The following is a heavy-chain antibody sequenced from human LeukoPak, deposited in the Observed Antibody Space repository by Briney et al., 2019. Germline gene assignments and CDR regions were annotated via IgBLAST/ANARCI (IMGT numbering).Heavy chain of an antibody. CDR2: ISAYNGNT. D-gene: IGHD6-6*01. V-gene: IGHV1-18*01. CDR1: GYTFTSYG. CDR3: ASSYGGIAARC. J-gene: IGHJ4*02. Sequence: GASVKVSCKASGYTFTSYGISWVRQAPGQGLEWMGWISAYNGNTNYAQKLQGRVTMTRDTSISTAYMELSRLRSDDTAVYYCASSYGGIAARCWGQGTLVTVSS.